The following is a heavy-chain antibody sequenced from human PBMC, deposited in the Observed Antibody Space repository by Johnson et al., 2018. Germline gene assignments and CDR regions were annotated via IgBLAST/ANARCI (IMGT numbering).Heavy chain of an antibody. CDR3: VRSLGYYYNMDV. V-gene: IGHV3-21*01. Sequence: EVQLLESGGGLVTPGGSLRLSCEASGFSFRSYTMNWVRQAPGKGLEWVSSISSSSTYMYYTDSVKGRFTISRDNAKKSLYLQINTLRAEDTAVYYCVRSLGYYYNMDVWGQVNTVTVSS. J-gene: IGHJ6*02. CDR1: GFSFRSYT. CDR2: ISSSSTYM.